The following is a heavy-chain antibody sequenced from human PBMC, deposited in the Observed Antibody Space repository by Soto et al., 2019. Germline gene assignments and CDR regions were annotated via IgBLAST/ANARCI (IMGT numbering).Heavy chain of an antibody. V-gene: IGHV3-11*06. CDR2: ISSSSSYT. D-gene: IGHD7-27*01. J-gene: IGHJ4*02. Sequence: PGGSLRLSCAASGFTFSDYYMSWIRQAPGKGLEWVSYISSSSSYTNYADSVKGRFTISRDNAKNSLYLQMNSLRAEDTAVYYCAGANWDGGGDYWGQGTLVTVSS. CDR1: GFTFSDYY. CDR3: AGANWDGGGDY.